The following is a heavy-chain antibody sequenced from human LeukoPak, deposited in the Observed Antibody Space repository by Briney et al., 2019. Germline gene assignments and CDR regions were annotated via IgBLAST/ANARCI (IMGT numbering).Heavy chain of an antibody. D-gene: IGHD3-10*01. CDR3: AKDRELWFGGRWFDP. Sequence: PGGSLRLSCAASGFTFSSYAMSWVRQAPGKGLEWVSAISGSGGSTYYADSMKGRFTISRDNSKNTLYLQMNSLRAEDTAVYYCAKDRELWFGGRWFDPWGQGTLVTVSS. CDR1: GFTFSSYA. CDR2: ISGSGGST. J-gene: IGHJ5*02. V-gene: IGHV3-23*01.